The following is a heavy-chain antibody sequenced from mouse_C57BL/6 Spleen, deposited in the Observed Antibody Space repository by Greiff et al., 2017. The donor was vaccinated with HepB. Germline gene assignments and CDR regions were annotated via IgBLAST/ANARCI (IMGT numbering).Heavy chain of an antibody. CDR1: GYTFTSYW. CDR3: AALGNFDY. J-gene: IGHJ2*01. D-gene: IGHD4-1*01. CDR2: IDPSDSYT. V-gene: IGHV1-50*01. Sequence: QVQLQQPEAELVKPGASVKLSCKASGYTFTSYWMQWVKQRPGQGLEWIGEIDPSDSYTNYNQKFKGKATLTVDTSSSTAYMQLSSLTSEDSAVYYCAALGNFDYWGQGTTLTVSS.